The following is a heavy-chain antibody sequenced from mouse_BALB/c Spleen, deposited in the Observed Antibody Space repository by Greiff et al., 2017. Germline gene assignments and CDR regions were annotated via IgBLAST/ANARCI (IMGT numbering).Heavy chain of an antibody. V-gene: IGHV1-15*01. Sequence: VQLQQSGAELVRPGASVTLSCKASGYTFTDYEMHWVKQTPVHGLEWIGAIDPETGGTAYNQKFKGKATLTADKSSSTAYMELRSLTSEDSAVYYCTSERVRRYFDYWGQGTTLTVAS. CDR3: TSERVRRYFDY. J-gene: IGHJ2*01. CDR1: GYTFTDYE. D-gene: IGHD2-14*01. CDR2: IDPETGGT.